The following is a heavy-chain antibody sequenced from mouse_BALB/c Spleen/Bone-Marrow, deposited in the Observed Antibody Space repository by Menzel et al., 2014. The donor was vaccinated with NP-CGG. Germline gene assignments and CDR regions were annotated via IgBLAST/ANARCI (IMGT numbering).Heavy chain of an antibody. CDR3: AGTWYFDV. J-gene: IGHJ1*01. CDR1: GYSITSDYA. D-gene: IGHD4-1*01. CDR2: ISYSGST. V-gene: IGHV3-2*02. Sequence: VQLKESGPGLVKPSQSLSLTCTVTGYSITSDYAWNWIRQFPGNKLEWMGYISYSGSTSYNPPLKSRISITRDTSKNQFFLQLNSVTTEDTATYYCAGTWYFDVWGAGTTVTVSS.